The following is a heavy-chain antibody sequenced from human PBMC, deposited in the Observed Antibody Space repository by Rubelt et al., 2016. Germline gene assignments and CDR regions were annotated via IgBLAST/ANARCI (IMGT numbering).Heavy chain of an antibody. D-gene: IGHD3-10*01. J-gene: IGHJ4*02. CDR3: ARDPPRLARGSGSYYNY. V-gene: IGHV1-3*01. Sequence: KFQGRVTITRDTSASTAYMELSSLRSEDTAVYYCARDPPRLARGSGSYYNYWGQGTLVTVSS.